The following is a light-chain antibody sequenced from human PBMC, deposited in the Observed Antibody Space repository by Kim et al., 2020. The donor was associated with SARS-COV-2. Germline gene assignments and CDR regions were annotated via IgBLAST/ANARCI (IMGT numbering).Light chain of an antibody. CDR1: PSVSSY. Sequence: ELVLTQSPATLSLSPGERATLSCRASPSVSSYLAWSQQKPGQAPRLLIYDASNRATGLPARFSGSGSGTDFTLTINSLEPEAFALCYCQQRNNGTRTVGGGAKVDSK. V-gene: IGKV3-11*01. CDR3: QQRNNGTRT. CDR2: DAS. J-gene: IGKJ4*01.